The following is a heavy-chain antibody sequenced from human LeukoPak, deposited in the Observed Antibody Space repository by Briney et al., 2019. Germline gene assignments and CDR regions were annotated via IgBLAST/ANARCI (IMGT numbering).Heavy chain of an antibody. J-gene: IGHJ5*02. V-gene: IGHV3-21*01. D-gene: IGHD6-13*01. CDR2: ISSSSIYI. CDR1: GFTFSSYA. CDR3: ARDGSTWFNWFDP. Sequence: GGSLRLSCAASGFTFSSYAMNWVRQAPGKGLEWVSSISSSSIYIYYADSVKGRFTISRDNAKNSLYLQMNSLKAEDTAVYYCARDGSTWFNWFDPWGQGTLVIVSS.